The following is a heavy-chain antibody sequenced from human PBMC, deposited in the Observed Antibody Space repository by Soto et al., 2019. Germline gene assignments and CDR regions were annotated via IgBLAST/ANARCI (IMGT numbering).Heavy chain of an antibody. CDR3: ASVDHFGVPLISFDN. V-gene: IGHV1-18*01. D-gene: IGHD3-3*01. Sequence: GASVKVSCKASGYSFSSYGISWVRQAPGQGLEGMGWISIYNGNTNYAQKLQGRVTMTADTSTSTAYMELRSLKSDDTAVYYCASVDHFGVPLISFDNWGPGTLVTVSS. J-gene: IGHJ4*02. CDR1: GYSFSSYG. CDR2: ISIYNGNT.